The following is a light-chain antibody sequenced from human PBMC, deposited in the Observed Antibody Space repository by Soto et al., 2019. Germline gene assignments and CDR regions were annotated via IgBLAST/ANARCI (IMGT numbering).Light chain of an antibody. J-gene: IGKJ1*01. CDR2: DAS. Sequence: DIQMTQSPSTLSGSVGDRVTITCRASHTISSWLAWYQQKPGKAPKLLIYDASALPRGVPSRFNGSGSGTKFTLTIASLQPDDFATYYCQQYETFSGTFGPGTKVDIK. V-gene: IGKV1-5*01. CDR3: QQYETFSGT. CDR1: HTISSW.